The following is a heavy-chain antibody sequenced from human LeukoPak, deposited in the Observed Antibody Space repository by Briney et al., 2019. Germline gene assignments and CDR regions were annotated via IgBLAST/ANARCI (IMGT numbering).Heavy chain of an antibody. CDR1: GFTFSSYA. V-gene: IGHV3-23*01. J-gene: IGHJ3*02. Sequence: GGSLRLSCAASGFTFSSYAMSWVRQAPGKGLEWVSAISGSGGSTYYADSVKGRFTISRDNAKNSLYLQMDSLRAEDTAVYYCARGGIITSYAFEIWGQGAMVTVSS. CDR2: ISGSGGST. D-gene: IGHD3-10*01. CDR3: ARGGIITSYAFEI.